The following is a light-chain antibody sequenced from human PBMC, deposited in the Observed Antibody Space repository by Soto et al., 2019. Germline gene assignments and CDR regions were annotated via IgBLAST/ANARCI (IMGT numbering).Light chain of an antibody. J-gene: IGLJ1*01. CDR2: EVS. CDR3: GSYTGTIYV. CDR1: SGDVGVYKF. V-gene: IGLV2-14*01. Sequence: QSVLTQPASVFGSPGQSITISCTGTSGDVGVYKFVSWYQQHPGKAPKLIIYEVSNRPSGVSSRFSGSMSGNTASLTISGLQAEDEADYYCGSYTGTIYVFGTGTKVTVL.